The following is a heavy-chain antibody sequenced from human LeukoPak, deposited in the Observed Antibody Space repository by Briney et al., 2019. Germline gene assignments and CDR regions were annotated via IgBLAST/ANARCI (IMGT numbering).Heavy chain of an antibody. V-gene: IGHV1-18*01. D-gene: IGHD1-26*01. J-gene: IGHJ3*02. CDR1: GYTFTSYG. CDR3: ARVPLLVGATNASDI. Sequence: ASVKVSCKASGYTFTSYGISWVRQAPGQGLEWMGWISAYNGNTNYAQKLQGRVTMTTDTSTSTAYMELRSLRSDDTAVYYCARVPLLVGATNASDIWGQGTMVTVSS. CDR2: ISAYNGNT.